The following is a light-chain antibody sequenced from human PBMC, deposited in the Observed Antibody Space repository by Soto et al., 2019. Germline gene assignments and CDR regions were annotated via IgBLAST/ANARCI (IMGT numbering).Light chain of an antibody. V-gene: IGKV3-11*01. CDR3: QQRSIWPPDT. CDR2: DAS. CDR1: QSVSSY. Sequence: EIVLTQSPATLSLSPGERATLSCRASQSVSSYLAWYQQKPGQAPRLLIYDASNRATCIPARFSGSGSGTVFTLTISSLEPEDFAVYYCQQRSIWPPDTFGQGTKLEIK. J-gene: IGKJ2*01.